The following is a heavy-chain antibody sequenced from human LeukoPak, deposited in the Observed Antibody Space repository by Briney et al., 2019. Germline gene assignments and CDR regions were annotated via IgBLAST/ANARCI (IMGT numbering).Heavy chain of an antibody. CDR1: GGSMTDHF. V-gene: IGHV4-59*11. CDR2: IYGTEST. J-gene: IGHJ4*02. CDR3: ATRPGGSTWYGVFDY. D-gene: IGHD6-13*01. Sequence: SQTLSLTCTVSGGSMTDHFWSWIRQPPGKRLEWIGYIYGTESTYYNPSLNSRVTMSVDASKNQFSLNLSSVTAADTALYFCATRPGGSTWYGVFDYWSRGTLVTVSS.